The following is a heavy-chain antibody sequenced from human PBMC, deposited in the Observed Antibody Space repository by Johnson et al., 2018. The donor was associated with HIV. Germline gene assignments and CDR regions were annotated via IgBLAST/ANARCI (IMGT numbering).Heavy chain of an antibody. CDR1: GFTFNSYA. CDR2: ISSDGSNK. V-gene: IGHV3-30-3*01. CDR3: AKESKWESRTPHDFDI. J-gene: IGHJ3*02. D-gene: IGHD1-26*01. Sequence: QVQLVESGGGVVQPGRSLRLSCAASGFTFNSYAMHWVRQAPGKGLEWVAVISSDGSNKYYVDSVKGRFTISRDNSKNTLYLQMKSLRAEDTAVYYCAKESKWESRTPHDFDIWGQGTMVTVSS.